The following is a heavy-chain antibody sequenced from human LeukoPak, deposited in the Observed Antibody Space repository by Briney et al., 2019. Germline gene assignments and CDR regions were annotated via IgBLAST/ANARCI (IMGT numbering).Heavy chain of an antibody. D-gene: IGHD5-18*01. CDR1: GYTFTGYY. CDR2: INPNSGGT. V-gene: IGHV1-2*02. CDR3: ARDQGYSYGSADDY. Sequence: GASVKVSCKASGYTFTGYYMHWVRQAPGQGLEWMGWINPNSGGTNYAQKFQGRVTMTRDTSISTAYMELSRLRSDDTAVYYCARDQGYSYGSADDYWGQGTLVTVSS. J-gene: IGHJ4*02.